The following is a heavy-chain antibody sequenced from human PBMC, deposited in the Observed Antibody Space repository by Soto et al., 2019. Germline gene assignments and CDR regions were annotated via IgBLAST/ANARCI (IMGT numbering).Heavy chain of an antibody. CDR3: ARVKWLRLSYYFDY. D-gene: IGHD5-12*01. J-gene: IGHJ4*02. V-gene: IGHV1-3*01. CDR1: GYTFTSYA. Sequence: GASVKVSCKASGYTFTSYAMHWVRQAPGQRLEWMGWINAGNGNTKYSQKFQGRVTITRDTSASTAYMELSSLRSEDTAVYYCARVKWLRLSYYFDYWGQGTLVTVSS. CDR2: INAGNGNT.